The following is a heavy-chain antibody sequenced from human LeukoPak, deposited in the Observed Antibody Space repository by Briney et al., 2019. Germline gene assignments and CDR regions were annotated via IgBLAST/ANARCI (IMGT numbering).Heavy chain of an antibody. V-gene: IGHV4-34*01. D-gene: IGHD1-20*01. CDR3: ARGDGITGTQGRLDY. Sequence: PSETLSLTCAVYAGSFSGYYWSWIRQPPGKGLEWIGEINHSGSTNYNPSLKSRVTISVDTSKNQFSLKLSSVTAADTAVYYCARGDGITGTQGRLDYWGQGTLVTVSS. CDR2: INHSGST. J-gene: IGHJ4*02. CDR1: AGSFSGYY.